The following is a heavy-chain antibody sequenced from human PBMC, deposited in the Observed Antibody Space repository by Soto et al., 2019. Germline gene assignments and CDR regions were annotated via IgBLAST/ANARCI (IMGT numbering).Heavy chain of an antibody. J-gene: IGHJ6*02. V-gene: IGHV3-30-3*01. D-gene: IGHD6-6*01. CDR3: ARLSIAAHYYCYYGMDV. CDR2: ISYDGSNK. CDR1: GFTFSSYA. Sequence: QVQLVESGGGVVQPGRSLRLSCAASGFTFSSYAMHWVRQAPGKGLEWVAVISYDGSNKYYADSVKGRFTISRDNSKNTLYLQMNSLRAEDTAVYYCARLSIAAHYYCYYGMDVWGQGTTVTVSS.